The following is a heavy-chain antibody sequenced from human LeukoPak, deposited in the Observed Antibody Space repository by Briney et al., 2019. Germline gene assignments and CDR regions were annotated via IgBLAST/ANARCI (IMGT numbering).Heavy chain of an antibody. CDR1: GFTFSNYA. D-gene: IGHD3-9*01. CDR2: ITGSGGNT. J-gene: IGHJ4*02. V-gene: IGHV3-23*01. CDR3: AKWGDFDVLTGYYVPDF. Sequence: WASLRLSCAASGFTFSNYAMSWVRQAPGKGLEWVSAITGSGGNTYYADSVKGRFTISRDNSKNTLYLQMNSLRDEDTAVYYCAKWGDFDVLTGYYVPDFWGQGTLVTVSS.